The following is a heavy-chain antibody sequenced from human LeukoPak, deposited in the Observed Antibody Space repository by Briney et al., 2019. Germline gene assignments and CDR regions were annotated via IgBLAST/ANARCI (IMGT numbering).Heavy chain of an antibody. V-gene: IGHV3-30*02. Sequence: GGSLRLSSAASGFTFSSYGMHWVRQAPGKGLEWVAFIRYDGSNKYYADSVKGRFTISRDNSKNTLYLQMNSLRAEDTAVYYCAKDQTGLLWFGELSHGSEQQLVRRGYWGQGTLVTVSS. CDR2: IRYDGSNK. D-gene: IGHD3-10*01. CDR1: GFTFSSYG. J-gene: IGHJ4*02. CDR3: AKDQTGLLWFGELSHGSEQQLVRRGY.